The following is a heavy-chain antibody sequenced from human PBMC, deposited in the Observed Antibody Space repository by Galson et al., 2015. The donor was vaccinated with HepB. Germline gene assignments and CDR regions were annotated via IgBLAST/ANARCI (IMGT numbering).Heavy chain of an antibody. D-gene: IGHD3-22*01. CDR2: IYYSGST. CDR1: GGSISSSSYY. CDR3: ASGVMTTGGSGIDY. J-gene: IGHJ4*02. Sequence: ETLSLPCTVSGGSISSSSYYWGWIRQPPGKGLEWIGSIYYSGSTYYNPSLKSRVTISVDTSKNQFSLKLSSVTAADTAVYYCASGVMTTGGSGIDYWGQGTLVTVSS. V-gene: IGHV4-39*01.